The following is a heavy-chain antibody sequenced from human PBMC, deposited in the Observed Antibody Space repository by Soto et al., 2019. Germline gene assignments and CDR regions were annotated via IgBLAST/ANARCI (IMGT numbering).Heavy chain of an antibody. CDR3: GAGNWFDP. D-gene: IGHD6-19*01. CDR2: ITDGAGST. Sequence: EVQLLESGGGLVQPGGSLRLSCAASEFTFSSYAMSWVRQAPGKGLEWVSGITDGAGSTYYADFVKGRFTIYRDNSKNSLYLQMNSLRAEDTAVYYCGAGNWFDPWGQGTLVTVSS. V-gene: IGHV3-23*01. CDR1: EFTFSSYA. J-gene: IGHJ5*02.